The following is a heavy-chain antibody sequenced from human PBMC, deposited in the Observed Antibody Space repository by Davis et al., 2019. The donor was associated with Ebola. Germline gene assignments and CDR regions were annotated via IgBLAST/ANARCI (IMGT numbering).Heavy chain of an antibody. J-gene: IGHJ4*02. CDR3: ARDWGTSDDY. D-gene: IGHD3-16*01. CDR1: GYTFTGYY. V-gene: IGHV1-2*02. Sequence: ASVKVSCKASGYTFTGYYMHWVRQAPGQGLEWMGWINPNSGGTNYAQKFQGRVTMTRDTSISTVYMELSSLRSEDTAVYYCARDWGTSDDYWGQGTLVTVSS. CDR2: INPNSGGT.